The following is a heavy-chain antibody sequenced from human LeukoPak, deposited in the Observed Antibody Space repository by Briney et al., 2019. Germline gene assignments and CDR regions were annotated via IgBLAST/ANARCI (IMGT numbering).Heavy chain of an antibody. CDR2: INSDGSWT. CDR1: GNYW. Sequence: GGSLRLSCAASGNYWMHWVRQVPGRGLVWVSHINSDGSWTSYADSVKGRFTISKDNAKNTVYLQMNSLRAEDTAVYFCAKDFRYNWNAAGILDHWGQGTLVTVSS. CDR3: AKDFRYNWNAAGILDH. V-gene: IGHV3-74*01. J-gene: IGHJ4*02. D-gene: IGHD1-20*01.